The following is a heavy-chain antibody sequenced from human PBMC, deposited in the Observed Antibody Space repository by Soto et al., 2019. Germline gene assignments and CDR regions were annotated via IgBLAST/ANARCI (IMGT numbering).Heavy chain of an antibody. D-gene: IGHD3-3*01. J-gene: IGHJ4*02. CDR3: TTGWSSKDY. V-gene: IGHV3-15*01. Sequence: LRLSCAASGFIFSNAWMSWVRQAPGKGLEWVGRIKSKADGGTTNYAAPVKGRFNISRDGSKNTLYLQMNGLKTEDTAVYYCTTGWSSKDYWGQGTLVTVSS. CDR2: IKSKADGGTT. CDR1: GFIFSNAW.